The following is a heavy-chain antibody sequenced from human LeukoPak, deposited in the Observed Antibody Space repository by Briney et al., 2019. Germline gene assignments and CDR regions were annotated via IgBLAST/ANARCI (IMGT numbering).Heavy chain of an antibody. V-gene: IGHV3-23*01. CDR3: AKDFWTGGAAAGPFDY. D-gene: IGHD6-13*01. CDR2: ISGSGGST. Sequence: GGSLRLSCAASGFTFSSYAMSWVRQAPGKGLEWVSAISGSGGSTYYADSVKGRFTISRDNSKNTLYLQMNSLRAEDTAIYYCAKDFWTGGAAAGPFDYWGQGTLVTVSS. J-gene: IGHJ4*02. CDR1: GFTFSSYA.